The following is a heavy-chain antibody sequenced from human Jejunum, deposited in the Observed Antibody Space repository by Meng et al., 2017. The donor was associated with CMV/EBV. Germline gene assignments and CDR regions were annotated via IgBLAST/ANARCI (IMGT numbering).Heavy chain of an antibody. D-gene: IGHD3-3*01. CDR2: IRQDGGEK. CDR3: ARDRNQVYGVVVPYYYYSYGMDV. J-gene: IGHJ6*02. Sequence: WVRQAPGKGLEWVANIRQDGGEKYYVDSVKGRFTISRDNAKNSLSLQMSSLRAEDTAVYYCARDRNQVYGVVVPYYYYSYGMDVWGQGTTVTVSS. V-gene: IGHV3-7*01.